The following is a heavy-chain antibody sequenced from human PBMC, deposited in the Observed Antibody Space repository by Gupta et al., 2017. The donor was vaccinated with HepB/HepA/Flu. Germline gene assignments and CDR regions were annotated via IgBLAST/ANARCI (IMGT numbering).Heavy chain of an antibody. CDR3: DREEAGFCDS. J-gene: IGHJ5*01. CDR2: THRGVNT. Sequence: QLQLQESGSGLVKPSQILSLTCTVSGGSISSGGYSWSWIRQPPGEGLEWMGDTHRGVNTYYNQSRKSRVTISMDTSENRCSWRLSSVTAADTAMYYWDREEAGFCDSGGKGIRVTVS. V-gene: IGHV4-30-2*01. CDR1: GGSISSGGYS.